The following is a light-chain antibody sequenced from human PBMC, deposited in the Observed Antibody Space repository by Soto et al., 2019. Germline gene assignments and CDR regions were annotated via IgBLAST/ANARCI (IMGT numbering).Light chain of an antibody. CDR1: QSISKY. Sequence: DIQMTQSPSTLSASVGDRVTITCRASQSISKYLAWYQQKPGKAPKFLISKASTLQTGVPSRFSGSGSGTEFTLTISGLQPDDFATYCCQQYNTYPIWTFGQGTKVEI. V-gene: IGKV1-5*03. J-gene: IGKJ1*01. CDR3: QQYNTYPIWT. CDR2: KAS.